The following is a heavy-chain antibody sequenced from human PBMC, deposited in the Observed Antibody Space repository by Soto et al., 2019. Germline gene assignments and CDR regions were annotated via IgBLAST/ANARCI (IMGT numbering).Heavy chain of an antibody. CDR2: MNANNGNT. Sequence: ASVKVSCKASGYTFTSYDINWVRQATGQGLEWMGWMNANNGNTDYAQKLQGRVTMTTDTSTSTAYMELRSLRSDDTAVYYCARDQEPFKWFDPWGQGTLVTVSS. V-gene: IGHV1-18*01. CDR1: GYTFTSYD. CDR3: ARDQEPFKWFDP. J-gene: IGHJ5*02.